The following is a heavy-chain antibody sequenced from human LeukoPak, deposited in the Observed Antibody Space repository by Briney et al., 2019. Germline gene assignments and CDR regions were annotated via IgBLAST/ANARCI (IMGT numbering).Heavy chain of an antibody. CDR3: ARDSDIFDY. J-gene: IGHJ4*02. D-gene: IGHD3-10*01. CDR1: GFTFSDYY. Sequence: GGSLRLSCAASGFTFSDYYMSWIRQAPGKGLEWVSYISSRGSTIYYADSGKGRFTISRDDAKNSLYLQTNSLSAEDTAVYYCARDSDIFDYRGPGTLVTASS. CDR2: ISSRGSTI. V-gene: IGHV3-11*01.